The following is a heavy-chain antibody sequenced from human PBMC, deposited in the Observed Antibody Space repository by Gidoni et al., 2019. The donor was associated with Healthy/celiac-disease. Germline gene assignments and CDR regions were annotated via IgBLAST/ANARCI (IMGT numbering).Heavy chain of an antibody. CDR2: IISSSSYI. J-gene: IGHJ4*02. V-gene: IGHV3-21*01. Sequence: EVQLVESGGGLIKPGGSLRLSFAASGVTFSSYSMNWVRQAPGKGLAWVSSIISSSSYIYYADSVKGRFTISRDNAKNSLYLQMNSLRAEDTAVYYCARGIPPRWGQGTLVTVSS. CDR3: ARGIPPR. CDR1: GVTFSSYS.